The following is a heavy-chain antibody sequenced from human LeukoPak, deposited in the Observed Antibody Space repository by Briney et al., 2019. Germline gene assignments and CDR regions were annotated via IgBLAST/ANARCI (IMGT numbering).Heavy chain of an antibody. V-gene: IGHV1-69*02. CDR2: IIPILGIA. J-gene: IGHJ4*02. CDR1: GGTFSSYT. Sequence: SVKVSCKASGGTFSSYTISWVRQAPGQGLEWRGRIIPILGIANYAQKFQGRVTITADKSTSTAYMELSSLRSEDTAVYYCASLGGYQGGNFDYWGQGTLLTVSS. D-gene: IGHD1-26*01. CDR3: ASLGGYQGGNFDY.